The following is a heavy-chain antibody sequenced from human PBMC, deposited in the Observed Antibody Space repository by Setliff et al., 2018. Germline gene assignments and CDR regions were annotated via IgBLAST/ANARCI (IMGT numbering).Heavy chain of an antibody. CDR2: IYYSGST. D-gene: IGHD3-9*01. Sequence: SETLSLTCTVSGGSISSYYWSWIRQPPGKGLEWIGYIYYSGSTNYNPSLKSRVIISVDTSKNQFSLKLSSVTAADTAVYYCARHGDYDILTGYYNPSHYYYMDVWGKGTTVTVSS. V-gene: IGHV4-59*08. CDR3: ARHGDYDILTGYYNPSHYYYMDV. J-gene: IGHJ6*03. CDR1: GGSISSYY.